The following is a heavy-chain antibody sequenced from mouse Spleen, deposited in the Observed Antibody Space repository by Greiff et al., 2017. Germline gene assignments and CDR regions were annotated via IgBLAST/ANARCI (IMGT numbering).Heavy chain of an antibody. J-gene: IGHJ4*01. CDR2: INSNGGST. Sequence: EVKLVESGGGLVKPGGSLKLSCAASGFTFGSYAMSWVRQTPEKRLEWVAAINSNGGSTYYPDTVKDRFTISRDNAKNTLYLQMSSLRSEDTALYYCARHVSNYDYAMDYWGQGTSVTVSS. D-gene: IGHD2-5*01. V-gene: IGHV5-6-2*01. CDR3: ARHVSNYDYAMDY. CDR1: GFTFGSYA.